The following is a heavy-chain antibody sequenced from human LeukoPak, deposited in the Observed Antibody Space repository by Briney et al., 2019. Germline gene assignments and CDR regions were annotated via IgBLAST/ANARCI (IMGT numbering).Heavy chain of an antibody. CDR1: GFTFSNSA. J-gene: IGHJ4*02. CDR2: ISGSGSGGST. Sequence: PGGSLRLSCAASGFTFSNSAMSWVRQAPGKGLEWVSSISGSGSGGSTYYADSVKGRFTISRDNSKNTLYLQMNSLRAEDTAVYYCAKSGYNRLDYWGQGTLVTVSS. D-gene: IGHD5-24*01. V-gene: IGHV3-23*01. CDR3: AKSGYNRLDY.